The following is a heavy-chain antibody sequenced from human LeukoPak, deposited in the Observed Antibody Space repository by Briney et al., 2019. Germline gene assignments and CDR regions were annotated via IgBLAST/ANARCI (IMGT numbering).Heavy chain of an antibody. J-gene: IGHJ6*03. V-gene: IGHV4-59*11. CDR1: GGSISSHY. Sequence: SETLSLNCTVSGGSISSHYWSWIRQPPGKGLEWIGYIYYSGSTNYNPSLKSRVTISVDTSKNQFSLKLSSVTAADTAVYYCASVDRYYYYMDVWGKGTTVTVSS. CDR2: IYYSGST. CDR3: ASVDRYYYYMDV. D-gene: IGHD1-14*01.